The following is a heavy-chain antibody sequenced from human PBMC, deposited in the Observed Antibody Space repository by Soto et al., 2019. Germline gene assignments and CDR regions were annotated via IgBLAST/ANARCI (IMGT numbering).Heavy chain of an antibody. Sequence: EVQLVESGGGLVQPGGSLRLSCAASGFTVSNNYMRWVRQAPGKGLEWVSLIYSGGATYYADSVKGRFTISRDNSKNTLYLQMNSLRAEDTAVYYCARDGTYNWVGGQGNLVTVSS. CDR2: IYSGGAT. CDR3: ARDGTYNWV. V-gene: IGHV3-66*01. J-gene: IGHJ4*02. CDR1: GFTVSNNY. D-gene: IGHD1-1*01.